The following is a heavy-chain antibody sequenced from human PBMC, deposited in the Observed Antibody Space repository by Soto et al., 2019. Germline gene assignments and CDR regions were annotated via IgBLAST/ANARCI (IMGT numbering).Heavy chain of an antibody. Sequence: SETLSLTCPLSGRSIISSSYSWSWIRKPPGKGLECIGYIYHTVSTYYNPSLKSRVTISVERSKNQFSLKLSYVTAADTAAYYCARAPPLGFWGQGTLVTVSS. CDR3: ARAPPLGF. V-gene: IGHV4-30-2*01. CDR1: GRSIISSSYS. J-gene: IGHJ4*02. CDR2: IYHTVST.